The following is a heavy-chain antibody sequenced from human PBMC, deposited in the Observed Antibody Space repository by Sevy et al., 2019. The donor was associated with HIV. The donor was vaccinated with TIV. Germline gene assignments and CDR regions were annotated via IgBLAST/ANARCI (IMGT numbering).Heavy chain of an antibody. J-gene: IGHJ6*02. D-gene: IGHD1-26*01. CDR2: ISSGSTYI. CDR3: ASDRGVGTSSYGMDV. Sequence: GGSLRLSCAASGFTFSSYSMNWVRQAPGKGLEWVSSISSGSTYIYYVDSVKGRFTISRDNAKNSLYLQMNSLRAEDTAVYYCASDRGVGTSSYGMDVWGRGTTVTVSS. CDR1: GFTFSSYS. V-gene: IGHV3-21*01.